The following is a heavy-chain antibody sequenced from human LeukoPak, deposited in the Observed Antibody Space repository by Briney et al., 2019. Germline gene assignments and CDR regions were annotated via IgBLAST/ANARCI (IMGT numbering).Heavy chain of an antibody. J-gene: IGHJ1*01. CDR3: AIMTTYYDSSAYYPFQH. D-gene: IGHD3-22*01. Sequence: GGSLRLSCAASGFTFSDYWMTWVRQAPGKGLEWVANIKQDGSEKFYVDSVKGRFTISRDNAKNSVFLQINSLRGEDTAVYYCAIMTTYYDSSAYYPFQHWGQGTLVTVSS. CDR1: GFTFSDYW. CDR2: IKQDGSEK. V-gene: IGHV3-7*01.